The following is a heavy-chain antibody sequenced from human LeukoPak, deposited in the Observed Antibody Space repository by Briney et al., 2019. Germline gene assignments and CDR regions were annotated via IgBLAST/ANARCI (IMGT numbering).Heavy chain of an antibody. Sequence: GRTLRLSCAASGFTFSSYGMNWVRQAPGKGLEWVAVISYDGSNKYYADSVKGGFTISRDNSKNTPYLQMTSPGAEATAEYYCATARRWYFGGMDVWGQGTTVTVSS. CDR3: ATARRWYFGGMDV. CDR2: ISYDGSNK. J-gene: IGHJ6*02. V-gene: IGHV3-30*03. D-gene: IGHD6-13*01. CDR1: GFTFSSYG.